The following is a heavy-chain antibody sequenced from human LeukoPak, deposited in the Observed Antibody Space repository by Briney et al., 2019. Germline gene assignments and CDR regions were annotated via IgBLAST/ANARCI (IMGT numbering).Heavy chain of an antibody. CDR2: ISAYNGNT. CDR1: GYTFTSYG. D-gene: IGHD2-2*02. V-gene: IGHV1-18*01. CDR3: ARSEGYCSSTSCYIEDY. J-gene: IGHJ4*02. Sequence: GASVKVSCKASGYTFTSYGISWVRRAPGQGLEWMGWISAYNGNTNYAQKLQGRVTMTTDTSTSTAYMELRSLRSDDTAVYYCARSEGYCSSTSCYIEDYWGQGTLVTVSS.